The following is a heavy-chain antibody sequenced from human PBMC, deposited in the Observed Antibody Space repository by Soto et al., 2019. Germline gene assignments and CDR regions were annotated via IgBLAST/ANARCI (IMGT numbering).Heavy chain of an antibody. V-gene: IGHV4-59*01. CDR1: GGSISSYY. J-gene: IGHJ6*02. D-gene: IGHD6-13*01. CDR2: IYYSGST. Sequence: PWETLALTCAVSGGSISSYYWSWMRQPPGKGLEWIGYIYYSGSTNYNPSLKSRVTISVDTSKNQFSLKLSSVTAADTAVYYCARVRDSSRFYGMDVWGQGTTVTV. CDR3: ARVRDSSRFYGMDV.